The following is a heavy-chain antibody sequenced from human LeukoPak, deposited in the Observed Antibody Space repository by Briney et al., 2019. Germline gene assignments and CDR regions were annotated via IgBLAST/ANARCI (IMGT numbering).Heavy chain of an antibody. CDR3: ARGPDYSSSYAATWFDP. J-gene: IGHJ5*02. CDR2: IYDSGST. D-gene: IGHD6-13*01. CDR1: TGSMNSTTYY. V-gene: IGHV4-39*01. Sequence: SETLSLTCTVSTGSMNSTTYYCGWIRQPPGKGLEWIGSIYDSGSTFYNPSLKSRVTISLDTSKNQSSLKLSYVSSAQRSLYSCARGPDYSSSYAATWFDPWGQGTLVTVSS.